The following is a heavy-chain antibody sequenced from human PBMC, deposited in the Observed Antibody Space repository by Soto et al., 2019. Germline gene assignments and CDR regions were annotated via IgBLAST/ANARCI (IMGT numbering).Heavy chain of an antibody. CDR1: GGSISNYY. CDR3: ARQGAGVTEA. D-gene: IGHD5-18*01. CDR2: TYYSGST. Sequence: QVQLQESGPGLVKPSETLSLTCTVSGGSISNYYWSWIRQPPGKGLEWIAYTYYSGSTYYNPSLKSPVTISVHTSNTQFSLKLSSVTAAAVAVNYCARQGAGVTEAWGQGILVTVSS. V-gene: IGHV4-59*08. J-gene: IGHJ5*02.